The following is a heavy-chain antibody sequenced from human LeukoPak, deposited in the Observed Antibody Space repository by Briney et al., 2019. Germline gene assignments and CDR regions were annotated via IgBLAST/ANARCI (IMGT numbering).Heavy chain of an antibody. CDR2: ISWNSGSI. CDR1: GFTFDDYA. J-gene: IGHJ3*02. V-gene: IGHV3-9*01. D-gene: IGHD6-19*01. Sequence: GGSLRLSCAASGFTFDDYAMHWVRQPPGKGLEWVSGISWNSGSIGYGDSVKGRFTISRDNAKNSLYLQMNSLRAEDTALYYCAKGKAHSGRNAFDIWGQGTMVTVSS. CDR3: AKGKAHSGRNAFDI.